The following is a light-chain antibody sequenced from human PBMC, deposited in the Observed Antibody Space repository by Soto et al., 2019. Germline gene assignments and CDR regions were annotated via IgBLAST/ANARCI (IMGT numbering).Light chain of an antibody. J-gene: IGKJ2*01. Sequence: DIQMTQSPSSLSASVGDTVTITCRASQSISFHLNWYQQKPGKVPKLLIYAASNLQSGVPSRFSGSGSETDFALTISSLQPEDFATYYCQQSYITPYTFGQGTKLEIK. CDR2: AAS. CDR1: QSISFH. CDR3: QQSYITPYT. V-gene: IGKV1-39*01.